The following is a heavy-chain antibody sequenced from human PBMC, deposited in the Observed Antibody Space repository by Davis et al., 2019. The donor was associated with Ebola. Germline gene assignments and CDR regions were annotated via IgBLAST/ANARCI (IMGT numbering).Heavy chain of an antibody. CDR3: AREYGGNFDY. Sequence: SETLSLTCTVSGGSASSDNYYWSWIRQPPGKGLEWIGNIYYSGSTNYNSSLKSRVTISVDTSKNQFSLKLSSVTAADTAVYYCAREYGGNFDYWGQGTLVTVSS. CDR2: IYYSGST. V-gene: IGHV4-61*01. J-gene: IGHJ4*02. CDR1: GGSASSDNYY. D-gene: IGHD4-23*01.